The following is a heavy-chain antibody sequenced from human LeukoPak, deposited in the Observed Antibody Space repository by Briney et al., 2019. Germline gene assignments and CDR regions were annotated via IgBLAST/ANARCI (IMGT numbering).Heavy chain of an antibody. Sequence: ASVKVSCRASGYTFTVYYFHWVRQAPGQGLEWMGWINPNSGDTNYSQKFQGRVTMTRDTSISTAYMELSRLRSDDTAGYYCARDLGYSATHWGQGTLLTVSS. CDR2: INPNSGDT. CDR1: GYTFTVYY. J-gene: IGHJ4*02. V-gene: IGHV1-2*02. D-gene: IGHD2-15*01. CDR3: ARDLGYSATH.